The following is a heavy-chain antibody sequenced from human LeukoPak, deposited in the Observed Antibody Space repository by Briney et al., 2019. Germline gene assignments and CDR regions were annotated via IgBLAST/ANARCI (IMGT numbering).Heavy chain of an antibody. CDR2: INPNSGGT. CDR3: ARNGLSSRWSAFDI. D-gene: IGHD6-13*01. Sequence: ASVKVSCMASGYTFTGYYMHWVRQAPGQGLEWMGWINPNSGGTNYAQKFQGRVTMTRDTSISTVYMELSRLRSDDTAVYYCARNGLSSRWSAFDIWGQGTMVTVSS. J-gene: IGHJ3*02. V-gene: IGHV1-2*02. CDR1: GYTFTGYY.